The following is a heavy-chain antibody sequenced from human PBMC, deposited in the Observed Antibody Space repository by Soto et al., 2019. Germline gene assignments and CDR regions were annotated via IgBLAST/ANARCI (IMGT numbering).Heavy chain of an antibody. Sequence: ASVKVSCKASGYTFTSYGISWVRQAPGQGLEWMGWISAYNGNTNYAQKLQGRVTMTTDTSTSTAYMELRSLRSDDTAVYYCARDILDSSGYYGHDAFDIWGQGTMVTVSS. CDR2: ISAYNGNT. CDR1: GYTFTSYG. J-gene: IGHJ3*02. D-gene: IGHD3-22*01. CDR3: ARDILDSSGYYGHDAFDI. V-gene: IGHV1-18*01.